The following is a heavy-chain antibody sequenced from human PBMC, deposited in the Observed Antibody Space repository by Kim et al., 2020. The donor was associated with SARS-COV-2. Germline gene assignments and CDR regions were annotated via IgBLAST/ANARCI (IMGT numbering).Heavy chain of an antibody. CDR1: GFTFSSYG. D-gene: IGHD6-13*01. J-gene: IGHJ6*02. V-gene: IGHV3-30*18. CDR2: ISYDGSNK. CDR3: AKDQLSSIAAAGTGIYYYYGMDV. Sequence: GGSLRLSCAASGFTFSSYGMHWVRQAPGKGLEWVAVISYDGSNKYYADSVKGRFTISRDNSKNTLYLQMNSLRAEDTAVYYCAKDQLSSIAAAGTGIYYYYGMDVWGQGTTVTVSS.